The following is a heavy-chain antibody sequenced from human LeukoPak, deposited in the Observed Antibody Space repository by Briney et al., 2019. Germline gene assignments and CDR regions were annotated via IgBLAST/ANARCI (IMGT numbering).Heavy chain of an antibody. CDR1: GFTFSSYS. D-gene: IGHD3-10*01. CDR3: ARGYYGSGSYYKY. J-gene: IGHJ4*02. Sequence: GGSLRLSCAASGFTFSSYSMNWVCQAPGKGLEWVSSISSSSSYIYYADSVKGRFTISRDNAKNSLYLQMNSLRAEDTAVYYCARGYYGSGSYYKYWGQGTLVTVSS. CDR2: ISSSSSYI. V-gene: IGHV3-21*01.